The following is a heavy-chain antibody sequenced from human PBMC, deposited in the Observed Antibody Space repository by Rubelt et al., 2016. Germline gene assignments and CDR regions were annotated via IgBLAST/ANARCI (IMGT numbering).Heavy chain of an antibody. D-gene: IGHD6-13*01. V-gene: IGHV1-69*01. CDR3: ARRQQLGPFDY. CDR2: IIPIFGTA. Sequence: QVQLVQSGAEVKKPESSVKVSCKASGGTFRSYAISWVRQAPGQGLEWLGGIIPIFGTATYAQKFQGRGTIIADESTSTSYMELSSLRSEDTAVDYCARRQQLGPFDYWGQGTLVTVSS. CDR1: GGTFRSYA. J-gene: IGHJ4*02.